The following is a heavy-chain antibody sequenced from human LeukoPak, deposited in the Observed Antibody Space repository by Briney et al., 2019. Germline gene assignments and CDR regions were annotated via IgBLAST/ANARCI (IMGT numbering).Heavy chain of an antibody. CDR1: GGSISSYS. CDR2: IYTSGST. D-gene: IGHD2-15*01. J-gene: IGHJ3*02. V-gene: IGHV4-4*07. Sequence: SETLSLTCAVSGGSISSYSWSWIRQPAGKGLEWIGRIYTSGSTNYNPSLKSRVTISVDTSKNQFSLKLSSVTAADTAVYYCARALPVVAATFDAFDIWGQGTMVTVSS. CDR3: ARALPVVAATFDAFDI.